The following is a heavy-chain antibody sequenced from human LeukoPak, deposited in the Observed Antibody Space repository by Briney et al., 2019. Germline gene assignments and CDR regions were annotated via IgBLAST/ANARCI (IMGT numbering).Heavy chain of an antibody. V-gene: IGHV1-24*01. CDR1: GFGLSVLS. J-gene: IGHJ4*02. D-gene: IGHD3-10*01. CDR2: IRPETGEP. Sequence: ASVKVSCKISGFGLSVLSIHWMRQAPGKGLEWVGGIRPETGEPIYAQKFQGRVTVTEDAVTDTGYMELRSLTSDDTAVYFCTTDSGRSYFYFNFWGQGTLVTVSS. CDR3: TTDSGRSYFYFNF.